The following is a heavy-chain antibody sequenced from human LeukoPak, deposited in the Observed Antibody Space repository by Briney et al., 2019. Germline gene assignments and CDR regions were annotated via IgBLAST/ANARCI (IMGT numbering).Heavy chain of an antibody. CDR3: ASISRGLGYSSGYAQRYYFDY. CDR2: INPSGGST. CDR1: GYTFTSYY. V-gene: IGHV1-46*01. Sequence: ASVKVSCKASGYTFTSYYMHWVRQAPGQGLEWMGIINPSGGSTSYARKFQGRVTMTRDTSTSTVYMELSSLRSEDTAVHYCASISRGLGYSSGYAQRYYFDYSGQGTLVTVSS. D-gene: IGHD6-19*01. J-gene: IGHJ4*02.